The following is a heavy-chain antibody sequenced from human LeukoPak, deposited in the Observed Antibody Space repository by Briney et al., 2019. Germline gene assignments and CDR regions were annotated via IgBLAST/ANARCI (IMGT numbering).Heavy chain of an antibody. CDR1: GVSISSSNSY. D-gene: IGHD3/OR15-3a*01. CDR2: IYYSGDT. J-gene: IGHJ4*02. Sequence: PSETLSLTCTVSGVSISSSNSYWGWIRQPPGKGLEWIGSIYYSGDTYYNASLKSQVSISIDTSKNQFSLRLTSVTAADTAVYYCARQTGSGLFILPGGQGTLVTVSS. CDR3: ARQTGSGLFILP. V-gene: IGHV4-39*01.